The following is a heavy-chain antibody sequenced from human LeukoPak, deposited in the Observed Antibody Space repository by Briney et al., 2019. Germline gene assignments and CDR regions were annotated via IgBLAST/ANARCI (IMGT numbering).Heavy chain of an antibody. CDR3: AREGGICSSTSCPPGPFYYYGMDV. CDR2: IKQDGSEK. J-gene: IGHJ6*02. D-gene: IGHD2-2*01. V-gene: IGHV3-7*01. CDR1: GFTFSSYW. Sequence: GGSLRLSCAASGFTFSSYWMSWVRQAPGKGLEWVANIKQDGSEKYYVDSVKGRFTISRDNAKNSLYLQMNSLRAEDTAVYYCAREGGICSSTSCPPGPFYYYGMDVWGQGTTVTVSS.